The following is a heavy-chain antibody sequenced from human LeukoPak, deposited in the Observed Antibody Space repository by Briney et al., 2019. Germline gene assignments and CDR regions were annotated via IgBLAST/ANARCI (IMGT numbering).Heavy chain of an antibody. CDR3: ARGKPRWLQSY. V-gene: IGHV4-34*01. CDR1: GGSFSGYY. CDR2: INHSGST. J-gene: IGHJ4*02. D-gene: IGHD5-24*01. Sequence: TPSETLSLTCAVYGGSFSGYYWSWIRQPPGKGLEWIGEINHSGSTNYNPSLKSRVTISVDTSKNQFSLKLSSVTAADTAVYYCARGKPRWLQSYWGQGTLVTVSS.